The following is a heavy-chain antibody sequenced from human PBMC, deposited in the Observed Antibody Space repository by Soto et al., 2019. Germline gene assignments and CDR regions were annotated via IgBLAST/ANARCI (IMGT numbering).Heavy chain of an antibody. V-gene: IGHV3-11*01. CDR3: ARGKVGATGYFDY. J-gene: IGHJ4*02. CDR1: GLTFSDSY. CDR2: ISSSGDSI. D-gene: IGHD1-26*01. Sequence: QVQLVESGGGLVKPGESLRVSCVAPGLTFSDSYMNWIRQAPGKGLEWVSYISSSGDSIYYAESVKGRFTTSRDNGKKSMYLEMNSLRAEDTAVYYCARGKVGATGYFDYWGQGTLVTVSS.